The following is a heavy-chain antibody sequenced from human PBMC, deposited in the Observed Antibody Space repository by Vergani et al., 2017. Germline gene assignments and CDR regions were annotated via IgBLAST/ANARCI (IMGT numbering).Heavy chain of an antibody. CDR1: GFTFSSYA. CDR2: ISYDGSNK. D-gene: IGHD6-19*01. V-gene: IGHV3-30-3*01. Sequence: QVQLVESGGGVVQPGRSLRLSCAASGFTFSSYAMHWVRQAPGKGLEWVAVISYDGSNKYYADSVKGRFTISRDNSKNTLYLQMNSLRAEDTAVYYCARDAGPGLGYYYGMDVWGQGP. J-gene: IGHJ6*02. CDR3: ARDAGPGLGYYYGMDV.